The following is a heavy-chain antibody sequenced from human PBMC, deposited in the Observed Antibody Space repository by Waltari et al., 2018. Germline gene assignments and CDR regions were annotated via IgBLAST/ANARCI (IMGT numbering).Heavy chain of an antibody. D-gene: IGHD2-2*01. CDR3: ARERHYCSSTSCYPGYFDY. V-gene: IGHV3-21*01. J-gene: IGHJ4*02. Sequence: EVQLLESGGGLVQPGGSLRLSCAASGFTFSSYSMNWVRQAPGKGLEWVSSISSSSSYIYYADSVKGRFTISRDNAKNSLYLQMNSLRAEDTAVYYCARERHYCSSTSCYPGYFDYWGQGTLVTVSS. CDR2: ISSSSSYI. CDR1: GFTFSSYS.